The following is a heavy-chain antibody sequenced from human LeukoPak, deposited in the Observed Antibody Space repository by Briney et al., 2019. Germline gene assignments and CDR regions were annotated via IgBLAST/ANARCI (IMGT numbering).Heavy chain of an antibody. Sequence: PGGSLRLSCAASGFTFSSYGMHWVRQAPGKGLEWVAFIRYDGSNKYYADSVKGRFTISRDNSKNTLYLQMNSLRAEDTAVYYCAKDRKYYGSGSYSDYWGQGTLVTVSS. J-gene: IGHJ4*02. CDR3: AKDRKYYGSGSYSDY. CDR2: IRYDGSNK. V-gene: IGHV3-30*02. D-gene: IGHD3-10*01. CDR1: GFTFSSYG.